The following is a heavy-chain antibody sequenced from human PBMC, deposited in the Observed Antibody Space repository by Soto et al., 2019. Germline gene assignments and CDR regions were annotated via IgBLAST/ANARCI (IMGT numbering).Heavy chain of an antibody. J-gene: IGHJ4*02. CDR1: GYTFSDYY. V-gene: IGHV3-11*01. CDR2: IDTSGTKI. CDR3: ARHYDMWSGYLSPVDY. Sequence: QVQLVESGGDLVKPGGSLRLSCAASGYTFSDYYMSWIRQAPGKGLEWISYIDTSGTKIYYADSVKGRFTITRDNAKNSLYLEMNSLRDEDTAVYYCARHYDMWSGYLSPVDYWGQGTLVTVS. D-gene: IGHD3-3*01.